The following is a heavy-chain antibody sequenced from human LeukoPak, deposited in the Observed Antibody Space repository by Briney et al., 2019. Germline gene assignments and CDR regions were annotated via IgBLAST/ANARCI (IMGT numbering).Heavy chain of an antibody. D-gene: IGHD3-22*01. Sequence: PGGSLRLSCAASGFTFSRYWMSWVRQAPGKGLGWVAHIKEDGSEKYYVDSVKGRFTISRDNAKNSLYLQMNNLRAEDTAVYYCARGGNYYDSSGYYYRPYWGQGTLVTVSS. CDR3: ARGGNYYDSSGYYYRPY. CDR2: IKEDGSEK. CDR1: GFTFSRYW. V-gene: IGHV3-7*01. J-gene: IGHJ4*02.